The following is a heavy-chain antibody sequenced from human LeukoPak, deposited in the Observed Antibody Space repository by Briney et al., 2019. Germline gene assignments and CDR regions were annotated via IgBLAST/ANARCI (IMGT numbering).Heavy chain of an antibody. CDR2: ISYERSNK. CDR1: GFTFSSYG. CDR3: AKDLGSDMVRGTFDY. D-gene: IGHD3-10*01. Sequence: GGSLRLSCAASGFTFSSYGMHWVRQAPGKGLEWVAVISYERSNKYSADSVKGRVTISRDNSKNTLYLQMISLRAEDTAVYYCAKDLGSDMVRGTFDYWGQGTLVTVSS. V-gene: IGHV3-30*18. J-gene: IGHJ4*02.